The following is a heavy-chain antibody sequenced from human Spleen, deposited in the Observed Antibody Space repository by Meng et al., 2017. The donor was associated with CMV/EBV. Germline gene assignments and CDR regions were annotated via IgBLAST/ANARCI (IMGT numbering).Heavy chain of an antibody. CDR3: ARGRYIAAAEHNWFDP. V-gene: IGHV4-31*03. D-gene: IGHD6-13*01. CDR1: GGSISSGGYY. J-gene: IGHJ5*02. Sequence: SETLSLTCTVSGGSISSGGYYWSWIRQHPGKGLEWIGYIYYSGSTYYNPSLKSRVTISVDTSKNQFSLKLSSVTAADTAVYYCARGRYIAAAEHNWFDPWGQGTLVTVSS. CDR2: IYYSGST.